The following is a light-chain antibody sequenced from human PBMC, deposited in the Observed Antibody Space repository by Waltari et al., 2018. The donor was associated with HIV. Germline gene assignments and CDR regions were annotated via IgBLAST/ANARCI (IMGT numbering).Light chain of an antibody. CDR2: GAS. V-gene: IGKV3-15*01. J-gene: IGKJ1*01. Sequence: PRLLIYGASTRATGIPARISASGSGTEFTLTISSLQSEDFAVYYCQQYNKWPPWTFGQGTKVEIK. CDR3: QQYNKWPPWT.